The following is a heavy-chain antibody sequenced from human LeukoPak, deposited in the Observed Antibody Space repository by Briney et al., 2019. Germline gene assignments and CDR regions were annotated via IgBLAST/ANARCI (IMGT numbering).Heavy chain of an antibody. J-gene: IGHJ4*02. CDR1: GFTFTSSA. CDR3: AASGGYYHRLLDY. V-gene: IGHV1-58*02. D-gene: IGHD1-26*01. CDR2: IVVGSGNT. Sequence: ASVKVSCKASGFTFTSSAMQWVRQARGQRLEWIGWIVVGSGNTNYAQKFQERVTITRDMSTSTAYMELSSLRSEDTAVYYCAASGGYYHRLLDYWRQGTLVTVSS.